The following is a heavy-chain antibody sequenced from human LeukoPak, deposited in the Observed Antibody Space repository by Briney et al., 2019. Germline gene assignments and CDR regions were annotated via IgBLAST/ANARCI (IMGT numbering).Heavy chain of an antibody. CDR3: ARDHGDYDLRRPLDY. V-gene: IGHV3-11*04. CDR1: GFTFSDYY. D-gene: IGHD4-17*01. Sequence: KPGGSLRLPCAASGFTFSDYYMSWIRQAPGKGLEWVSYISSSGSTIYYADSVKGRFTISRDNAKNSLYLQMNSLRAEDTAVYYCARDHGDYDLRRPLDYWGQGTLVTVSS. J-gene: IGHJ4*02. CDR2: ISSSGSTI.